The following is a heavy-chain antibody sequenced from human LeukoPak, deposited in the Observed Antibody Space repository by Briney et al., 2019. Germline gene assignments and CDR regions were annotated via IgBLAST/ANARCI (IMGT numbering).Heavy chain of an antibody. Sequence: SETLSLTCTVSGGSISSSSYYWGWIRQPPGKGLEWIGSIYYSGSTYYNPSLKSRVTISVDTSKNQFSLKLSSVTAADTAVYYFARRDYDILTGYLGNFDYWGQGTLVTVSS. J-gene: IGHJ4*02. D-gene: IGHD3-9*01. CDR2: IYYSGST. V-gene: IGHV4-39*01. CDR3: ARRDYDILTGYLGNFDY. CDR1: GGSISSSSYY.